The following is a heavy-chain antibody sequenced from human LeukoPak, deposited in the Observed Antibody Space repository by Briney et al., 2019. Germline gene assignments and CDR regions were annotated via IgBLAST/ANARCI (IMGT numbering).Heavy chain of an antibody. V-gene: IGHV3-23*01. Sequence: GGSLRLSCVISGFTFSDYAMSWVRQAPGKGLEWVSGFRGSGGNTYYADSVKGRFTISRDNSKNTLYLQMNSLRAEDTAVYYCAKGIGYCSGGSCSHFDYWGQGTLVTVSS. J-gene: IGHJ4*02. CDR3: AKGIGYCSGGSCSHFDY. CDR1: GFTFSDYA. D-gene: IGHD2-15*01. CDR2: FRGSGGNT.